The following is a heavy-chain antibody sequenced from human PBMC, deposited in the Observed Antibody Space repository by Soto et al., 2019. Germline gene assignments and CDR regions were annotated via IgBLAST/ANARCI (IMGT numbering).Heavy chain of an antibody. CDR3: AKSLAYCGGDCLRSRHYFDY. V-gene: IGHV3-23*01. CDR1: GFTFSSYA. Sequence: TGGSLRLSCAASGFTFSSYAMSWVRQAPGKGLEWVSAISGSGGSTYYADSVKGRFTISRDNSKNTLYLQMTSLRAEDTAVYYCAKSLAYCGGDCLRSRHYFDYWGQGPLVTVSS. J-gene: IGHJ4*02. D-gene: IGHD2-21*02. CDR2: ISGSGGST.